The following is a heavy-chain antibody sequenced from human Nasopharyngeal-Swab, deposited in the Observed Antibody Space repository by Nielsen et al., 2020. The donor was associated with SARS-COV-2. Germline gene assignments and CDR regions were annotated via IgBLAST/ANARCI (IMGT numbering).Heavy chain of an antibody. CDR1: GFTFSDSA. CDR2: IRSKGSNYAT. CDR3: TRCGGGCYSGRDY. Sequence: GKSLKISCAASGFTFSDSAIHWVRQASGEGLEWVARIRSKGSNYATAYSASVKGRFIIFRDDPTNTAYLQMNSLKTEDTAMYYCTRCGGGCYSGRDYWGQGTLVTVSS. V-gene: IGHV3-73*01. J-gene: IGHJ4*02. D-gene: IGHD2-15*01.